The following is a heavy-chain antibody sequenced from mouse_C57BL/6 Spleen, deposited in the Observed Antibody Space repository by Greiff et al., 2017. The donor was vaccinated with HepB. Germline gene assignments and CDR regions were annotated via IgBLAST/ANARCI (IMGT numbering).Heavy chain of an antibody. CDR1: GFTFSDYG. Sequence: EVKLVESGGGLVKPGGSLKLSCAASGFTFSDYGMHWVRQAPEKGLEWVAYISSGSSTIYYSDTVKGRFNISRDNAKNTLFLQMTSLRSEETAMYYCARLLGFAYWGQGTLVTVSA. V-gene: IGHV5-17*01. CDR2: ISSGSSTI. CDR3: ARLLGFAY. J-gene: IGHJ3*01.